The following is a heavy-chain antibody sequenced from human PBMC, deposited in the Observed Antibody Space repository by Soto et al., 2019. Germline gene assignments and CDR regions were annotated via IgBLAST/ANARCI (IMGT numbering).Heavy chain of an antibody. CDR3: ARSIAAADGYYYYGMDV. CDR2: ISPTLGTA. CDR1: GGTFSSYA. Sequence: QVQLVQSGAEVKKTWSSVKVSCKASGGTFSSYAISWVRQAPGQGLEWMGGISPTLGTANYAQKFQDRVTIAADESTRTAYMELSSLRSEDTAVYYGARSIAAADGYYYYGMDVLGQGTTVTVSS. D-gene: IGHD6-13*01. V-gene: IGHV1-69*01. J-gene: IGHJ6*02.